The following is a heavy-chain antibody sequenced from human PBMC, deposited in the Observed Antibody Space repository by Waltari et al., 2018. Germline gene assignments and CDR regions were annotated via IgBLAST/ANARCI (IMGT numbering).Heavy chain of an antibody. D-gene: IGHD6-6*01. J-gene: IGHJ4*02. Sequence: QVQLVQSGAEVKKPGSSVKVSCKASGGTFSSYTISWVRQAPGQGLEWMGRIIPILGIANYAQKFQGRVTMTTDTSTSTAYMELRSLRSDDTAVYYCARDSHNSSSSGDYWGQGTLVTVSS. V-gene: IGHV1-69*08. CDR3: ARDSHNSSSSGDY. CDR2: IIPILGIA. CDR1: GGTFSSYT.